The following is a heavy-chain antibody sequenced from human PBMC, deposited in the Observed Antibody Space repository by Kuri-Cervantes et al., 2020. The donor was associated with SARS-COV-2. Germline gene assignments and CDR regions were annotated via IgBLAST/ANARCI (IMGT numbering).Heavy chain of an antibody. V-gene: IGHV4-4*07. CDR3: ARVPGGYSYGPFDY. Sequence: ESLKIYCTVSGGSISSYYWSWSRQPAGKGLEWIGRIYTSGSTNYNPSLKSRVTMSVDTSKNQFSLKLSSVTAADTAVYYCARVPGGYSYGPFDYWGQGTLVTVSS. CDR1: GGSISSYY. D-gene: IGHD5-18*01. J-gene: IGHJ4*02. CDR2: IYTSGST.